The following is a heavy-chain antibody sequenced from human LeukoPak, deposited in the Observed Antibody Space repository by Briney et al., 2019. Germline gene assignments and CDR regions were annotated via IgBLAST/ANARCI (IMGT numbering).Heavy chain of an antibody. CDR3: AKDRSSRYDFWSGSFSHYYYYYMDV. CDR2: ISGGSA. V-gene: IGHV3-23*01. Sequence: PGGSLRLSCAASGFTFSSYAMSWVRQAPGKGLELVSAISGGSADYADSVKGRFSISIDNSKNTLYLQMNSLRAEDTAVYYCAKDRSSRYDFWSGSFSHYYYYYMDVWGKGTTVTVSS. D-gene: IGHD3-3*01. CDR1: GFTFSSYA. J-gene: IGHJ6*03.